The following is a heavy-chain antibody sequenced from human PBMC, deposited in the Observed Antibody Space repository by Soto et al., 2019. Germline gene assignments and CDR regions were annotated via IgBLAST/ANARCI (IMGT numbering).Heavy chain of an antibody. CDR1: GFTFSGSA. CDR3: TRQDKWLLPKAFDI. CDR2: IRSKANSYAT. D-gene: IGHD3-22*01. J-gene: IGHJ3*02. V-gene: IGHV3-73*01. Sequence: SLRLSCAASGFTFSGSAMHWVRQASGKGLEWVGRIRSKANSYATAYAASVKGRFTISRDDSKNTAYLQMNSLKTEDTAVYYCTRQDKWLLPKAFDIWGQGTMVTVSS.